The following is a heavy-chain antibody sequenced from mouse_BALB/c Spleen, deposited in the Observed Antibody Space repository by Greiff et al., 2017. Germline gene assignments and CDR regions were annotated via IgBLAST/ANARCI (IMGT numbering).Heavy chain of an antibody. CDR2: ISYSGST. Sequence: EVQRVESGPGLVKPSQSLSLTCTVTGYSITSDYAWNWIRQFPGNKLEWMGYISYSGSTSYNPSLKSRISITRDTSKNQFFLQLNSVTTEDTATYYCARDYYGSRSYWYFDVWGAGTTVTVSS. CDR3: ARDYYGSRSYWYFDV. J-gene: IGHJ1*01. V-gene: IGHV3-2*02. CDR1: GYSITSDYA. D-gene: IGHD1-1*01.